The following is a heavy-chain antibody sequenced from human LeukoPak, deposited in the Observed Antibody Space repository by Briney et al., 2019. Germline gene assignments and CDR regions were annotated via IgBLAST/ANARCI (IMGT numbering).Heavy chain of an antibody. D-gene: IGHD1-26*01. CDR3: ARRSDSGSDDGEDYFDY. CDR1: GDSINSGTFY. Sequence: KPSETLSLACTVSGDSINSGTFYWGWIRQPPGKGLEWIGSMYYDGSSYYNPSLKSRVTTSVDTSKNQFSLKLTSVTAADTAVYFCARRSDSGSDDGEDYFDYWGQGTLVTVSS. J-gene: IGHJ4*02. CDR2: MYYDGSS. V-gene: IGHV4-39*01.